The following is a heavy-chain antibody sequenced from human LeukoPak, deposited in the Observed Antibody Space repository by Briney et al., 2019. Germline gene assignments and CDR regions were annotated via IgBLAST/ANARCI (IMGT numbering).Heavy chain of an antibody. D-gene: IGHD5-18*01. V-gene: IGHV4-34*01. CDR2: INHSGST. J-gene: IGHJ4*02. CDR1: GGSFSGYY. CDR3: AAGDTAMVKIDY. Sequence: ASETLSLTCAVYGGSFSGYYWSWIRQPPGKGLEWIGEINHSGSTNYNPSLKSRVTISVDTSKNQFSLKLSSVTAADTAVYYCAAGDTAMVKIDYWGQGTLVTVSS.